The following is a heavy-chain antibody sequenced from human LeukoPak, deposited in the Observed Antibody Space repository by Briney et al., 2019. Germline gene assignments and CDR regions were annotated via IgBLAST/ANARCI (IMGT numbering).Heavy chain of an antibody. Sequence: GGSLRLSCEASGFTFSSYSMNWVRQAPGKGLEWVANIKQDGSEKYYVDSVKGRFTISRDNAKNSLYLQMNSLRAEDTAVYYCAREGGYVSLDYWGQGTLVTVSS. J-gene: IGHJ4*02. CDR2: IKQDGSEK. D-gene: IGHD5-12*01. V-gene: IGHV3-7*01. CDR1: GFTFSSYS. CDR3: AREGGYVSLDY.